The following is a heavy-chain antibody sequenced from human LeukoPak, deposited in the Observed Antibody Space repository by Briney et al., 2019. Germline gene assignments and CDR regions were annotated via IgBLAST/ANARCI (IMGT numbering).Heavy chain of an antibody. D-gene: IGHD1-26*01. J-gene: IGHJ6*02. CDR3: ARDRWELLYGMDV. V-gene: IGHV3-30-3*01. CDR2: ISYDGSNK. Sequence: GRSLRPSCAASGFTFSSYAMHWVRQAPGKGLEWVAVISYDGSNKYYADSVKGRFTISRDNSKNTLYLQMNSLRAEDTAVYYCARDRWELLYGMDVWGQGTTVTVSS. CDR1: GFTFSSYA.